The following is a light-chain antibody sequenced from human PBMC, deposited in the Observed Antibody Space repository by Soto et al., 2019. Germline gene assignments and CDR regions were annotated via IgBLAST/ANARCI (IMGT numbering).Light chain of an antibody. CDR2: DAS. J-gene: IGKJ2*02. Sequence: DIQMTQSPSTLSASVGDRVTITCRASQSISSWLAWYQQKPGKAPQLLIYDASSLESGVPSRFSGSGSGTAVTHTIISLQPDDFATYYFQQYNSYSCTFGQGTKLEIK. CDR3: QQYNSYSCT. CDR1: QSISSW. V-gene: IGKV1-5*01.